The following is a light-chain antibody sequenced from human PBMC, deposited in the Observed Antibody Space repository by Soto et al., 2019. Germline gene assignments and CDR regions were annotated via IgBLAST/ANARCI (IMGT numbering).Light chain of an antibody. CDR3: QQSYSVPLT. Sequence: DIRMTQSPSSLSASVGDSVTITCRASQTIISYLNWFQQKPGKAPKLMIHSTSSLQSGVPSRFRGSGSGTDFNLTISSLQPEDFATYYCQQSYSVPLTFGGGTKVEIK. V-gene: IGKV1-39*01. CDR2: STS. CDR1: QTIISY. J-gene: IGKJ4*01.